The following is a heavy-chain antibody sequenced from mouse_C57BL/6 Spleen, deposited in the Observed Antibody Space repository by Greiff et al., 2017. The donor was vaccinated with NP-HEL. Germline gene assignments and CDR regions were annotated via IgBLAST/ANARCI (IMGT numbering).Heavy chain of an antibody. Sequence: VQLQESGPGLVQPSQRLSITCTVSGFSLTSYGVHWVRQSPGKGLEWLGVIWSGGSTDYNAAFISRLSISKDNSKSQVFFKMNRLQADDTAIYYCARRTTVVATNYFDYWGQGTTLTVSS. CDR2: IWSGGST. J-gene: IGHJ2*01. V-gene: IGHV2-2*01. D-gene: IGHD1-1*01. CDR1: GFSLTSYG. CDR3: ARRTTVVATNYFDY.